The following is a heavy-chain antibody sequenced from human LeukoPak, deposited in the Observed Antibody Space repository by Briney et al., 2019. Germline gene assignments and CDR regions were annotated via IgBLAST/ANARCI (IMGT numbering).Heavy chain of an antibody. V-gene: IGHV3-21*01. CDR2: ITSTSDYI. D-gene: IGHD4-17*01. Sequence: GGSLRLSCAASGFTFSSYSMSWVRQAPGKGLEWVSSITSTSDYIYYADSVKGRFTISRDNAKNSLYLQMNSLRAEDTAVYYCARNGDYDPYYYYSGMDVWGQGTTVTVSS. CDR1: GFTFSSYS. CDR3: ARNGDYDPYYYYSGMDV. J-gene: IGHJ6*02.